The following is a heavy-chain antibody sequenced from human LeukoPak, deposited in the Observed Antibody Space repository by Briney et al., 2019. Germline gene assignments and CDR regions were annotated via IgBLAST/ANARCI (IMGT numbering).Heavy chain of an antibody. D-gene: IGHD1-14*01. Sequence: GGSLRLSCVGSGLALRNYHVTWVRQAPGKGLEWVADIHETGDSHYADSVKGRFTISRENAKNSVYLQMNSLRADDTAVYYCAATERWGQGTLVAVSS. CDR2: IHETGDS. V-gene: IGHV3-69-1*02. CDR3: AATER. CDR1: GLALRNYH. J-gene: IGHJ4*02.